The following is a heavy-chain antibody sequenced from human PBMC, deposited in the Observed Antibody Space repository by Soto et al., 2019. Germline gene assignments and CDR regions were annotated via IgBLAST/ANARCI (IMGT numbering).Heavy chain of an antibody. J-gene: IGHJ3*01. Sequence: SETLSLTCTVSGGSVSSGSYYWSWIRQPPGKGLEWIGYIYYSGSTNYNPSLKSRVTISVDTSKNQFSLKLSSVTAADTAVYYCARGLYYYDSRPRLCAFDVWGQGTMVTVSS. CDR1: GGSVSSGSYY. CDR3: ARGLYYYDSRPRLCAFDV. V-gene: IGHV4-61*01. D-gene: IGHD3-22*01. CDR2: IYYSGST.